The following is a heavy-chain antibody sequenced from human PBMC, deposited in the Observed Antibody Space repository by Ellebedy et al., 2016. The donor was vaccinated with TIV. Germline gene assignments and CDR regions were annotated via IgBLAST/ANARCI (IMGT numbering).Heavy chain of an antibody. CDR3: ARDLGVSGTFYLLVY. CDR2: IRHDGGER. CDR1: GFTFSGYW. J-gene: IGHJ4*02. D-gene: IGHD1-26*01. Sequence: GESLKISCAASGFTFSGYWMSWVRQAPGKSLEWVANIRHDGGERYYVDSVKGRFTTSRDNAKNSLYLQMNSLNPEDTAMYYCARDLGVSGTFYLLVYWGQGTLVTVSS. V-gene: IGHV3-7*01.